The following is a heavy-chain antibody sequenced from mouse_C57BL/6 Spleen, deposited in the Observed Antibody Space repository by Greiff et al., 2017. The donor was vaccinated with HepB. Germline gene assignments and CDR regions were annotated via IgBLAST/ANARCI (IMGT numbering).Heavy chain of an antibody. V-gene: IGHV1-80*01. Sequence: QVQLQQSGAELVKPGASVKISCKASGYAFSSYWMNWVKQRPGKGLEWIGQIYPGDGDTNYNGKFKGKATLTAAKSSSTAYMQLSSLTSEDSAVYFCAREGQLRLRYFYYWGQGTTLTVSS. CDR1: GYAFSSYW. CDR2: IYPGDGDT. J-gene: IGHJ2*01. D-gene: IGHD3-2*02. CDR3: AREGQLRLRYFYY.